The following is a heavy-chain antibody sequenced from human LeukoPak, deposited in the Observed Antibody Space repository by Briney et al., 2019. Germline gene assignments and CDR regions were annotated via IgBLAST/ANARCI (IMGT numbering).Heavy chain of an antibody. D-gene: IGHD6-19*01. CDR2: ISSSSSYI. V-gene: IGHV3-21*01. Sequence: GGSLRLSCAASGFTFSSYSMNWVRHAPGKGLEWVSSISSSSSYIYYADSVKGRFTIYRDNDKNSRYLQRNSMRAEDTAVYYCARDRGAVAGTTAFDIWGQGTMVTVSS. J-gene: IGHJ3*02. CDR3: ARDRGAVAGTTAFDI. CDR1: GFTFSSYS.